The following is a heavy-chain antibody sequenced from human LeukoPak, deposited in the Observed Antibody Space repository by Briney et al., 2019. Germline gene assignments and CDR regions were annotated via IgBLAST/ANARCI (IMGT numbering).Heavy chain of an antibody. Sequence: PSETLSLTCTVSGGSISSSSYYWGWIRQAPGKGLEWVSYISSSGSTIYYADSVKGRFTISRDNAKNSLYLQMNSLRAEDTAVYYCARGSSGWSYWGQGTLVTVSS. D-gene: IGHD6-19*01. CDR1: GGSISSSSYY. V-gene: IGHV3-11*01. CDR3: ARGSSGWSY. J-gene: IGHJ4*02. CDR2: ISSSGSTI.